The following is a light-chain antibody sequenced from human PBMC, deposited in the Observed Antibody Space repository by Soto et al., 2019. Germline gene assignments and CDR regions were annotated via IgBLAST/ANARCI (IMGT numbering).Light chain of an antibody. Sequence: DIHMTQSPSSVSASVGDGVTITFRASQGISNWLAWYQQKPGKAPKLLIYDASSLESGVPSRFSGSGSGTEFTLTISSLQPDDFATYYCQQYNSYWTFGQGTKVDIK. J-gene: IGKJ1*01. CDR1: QGISNW. CDR2: DAS. CDR3: QQYNSYWT. V-gene: IGKV1-5*01.